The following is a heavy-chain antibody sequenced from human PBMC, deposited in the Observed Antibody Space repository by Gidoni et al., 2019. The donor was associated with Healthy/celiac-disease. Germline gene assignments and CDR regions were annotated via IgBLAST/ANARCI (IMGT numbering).Heavy chain of an antibody. Sequence: EVQLVESGGGLVQPGGSLRLSCAASGFTFSSYWMPWVRQAPGKGLVWVSRINSDGSSTSYADSVKGRFTISRDNAKNTLYLQMNSLRAEDTAVYYCAAGKPSGHWSGDYYYGMDVWGQGITVTVSS. D-gene: IGHD3-3*01. CDR2: INSDGSST. CDR1: GFTFSSYW. V-gene: IGHV3-74*01. CDR3: AAGKPSGHWSGDYYYGMDV. J-gene: IGHJ6*02.